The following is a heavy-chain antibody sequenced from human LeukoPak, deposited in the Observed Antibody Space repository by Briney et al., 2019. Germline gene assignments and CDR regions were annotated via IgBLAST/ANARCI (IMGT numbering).Heavy chain of an antibody. Sequence: GGSLRLSCSVSGFTFRHYTMTWVRQAPGKGPEWVSSINGSGDATLYADSVMGRFTISRDNAKNTVSLQMNNLRAEDTAVYYCAKSDCGSDGCKLLHYWGQGTLVTASS. V-gene: IGHV3-23*01. CDR3: AKSDCGSDGCKLLHY. CDR2: INGSGDAT. J-gene: IGHJ4*02. D-gene: IGHD3-10*01. CDR1: GFTFRHYT.